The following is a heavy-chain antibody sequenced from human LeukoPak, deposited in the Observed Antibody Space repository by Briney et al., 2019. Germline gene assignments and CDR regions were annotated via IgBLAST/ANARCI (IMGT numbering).Heavy chain of an antibody. J-gene: IGHJ4*02. CDR1: GFTFTTYW. D-gene: IGHD2-15*01. CDR2: INRDGSEK. V-gene: IGHV3-7*01. CDR3: ARGAPYCNGGSCYYLFDY. Sequence: GGSLRLSCAASGFTFTTYWMNWVRQAPGKGLEWVASINRDGSEKYYVDSAKGRFTISRDNAKNSLYLEMNSLRAEDTAVYYCARGAPYCNGGSCYYLFDYWGQGTLVTVSS.